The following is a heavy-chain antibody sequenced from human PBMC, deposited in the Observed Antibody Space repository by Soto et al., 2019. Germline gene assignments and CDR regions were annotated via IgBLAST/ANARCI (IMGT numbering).Heavy chain of an antibody. D-gene: IGHD5-18*01. J-gene: IGHJ4*02. CDR1: GFTFSSYA. CDR2: ISGSGGST. CDR3: AKRGDSYGLKNDDY. V-gene: IGHV3-23*01. Sequence: EVQLLESGGGLVQPGGSLRLSCAASGFTFSSYAMSWVRQAPGKGLEWVSAISGSGGSTYYADSVKGRFTISRDNSKNTLYLQMNSVRAEDTAVYYCAKRGDSYGLKNDDYWGQGTLVSVSS.